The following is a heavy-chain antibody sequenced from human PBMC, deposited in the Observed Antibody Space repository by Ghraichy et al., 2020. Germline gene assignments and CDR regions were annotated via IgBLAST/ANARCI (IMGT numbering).Heavy chain of an antibody. J-gene: IGHJ3*02. D-gene: IGHD4-23*01. V-gene: IGHV4-59*01. CDR2: IYYSGST. CDR1: GDSISSYY. Sequence: SETLSLTCTVSGDSISSYYWSWIRQPPGKGLEWIGYIYYSGSTNYNPSLKSRVTISVDTSKNQFSLKLSSVTAADTAVYYCAREFFSGNSYHDAFDIWGQGTMFTVSS. CDR3: AREFFSGNSYHDAFDI.